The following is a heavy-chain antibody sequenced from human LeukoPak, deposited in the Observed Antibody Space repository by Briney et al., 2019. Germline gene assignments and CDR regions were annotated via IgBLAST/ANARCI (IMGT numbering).Heavy chain of an antibody. CDR3: AKDRDWRGSSWYGNWFDP. D-gene: IGHD6-13*01. CDR1: GFTFSSYA. V-gene: IGHV3-30-3*01. Sequence: GGSLRLSCAASGFTFSSYAMHWVRQAPGKGLEWVAVISYDGSNKYYADSVKGRFTISRDNSKNTLYLQMNSLRAEDTAVYYCAKDRDWRGSSWYGNWFDPWGQGTLVTVSS. J-gene: IGHJ5*02. CDR2: ISYDGSNK.